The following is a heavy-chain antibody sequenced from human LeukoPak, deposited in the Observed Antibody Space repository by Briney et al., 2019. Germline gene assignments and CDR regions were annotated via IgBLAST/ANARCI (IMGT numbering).Heavy chain of an antibody. J-gene: IGHJ6*02. CDR2: MNPNSGNT. CDR1: GYTFTSYD. Sequence: ASVKVSCKASGYTFTSYDINWVRQATGQGLAWMGWMNPNSGNTGYAQKFQGRVTMTRSTSISTAYMGLSSLRPEDTAVYYCVRCAVGCYYNYGIDAWGQGTTVTVSS. V-gene: IGHV1-8*01. CDR3: VRCAVGCYYNYGIDA. D-gene: IGHD3-10*01.